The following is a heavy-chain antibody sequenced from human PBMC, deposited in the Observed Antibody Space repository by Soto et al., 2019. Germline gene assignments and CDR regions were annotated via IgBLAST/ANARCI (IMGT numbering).Heavy chain of an antibody. D-gene: IGHD1-26*01. J-gene: IGHJ4*02. CDR1: GFNFSSFG. Sequence: QVQLVESGGGVVQPGSSLRLSCAASGFNFSSFGMHWVRQAPGKGLEWVALMSYDGSSKYYQDSLKGRFTISRDKSKNTLYLQMSSLRSGDTAMYYCARGGSPYAWFNEFWGQGTLVTVSS. V-gene: IGHV3-30*03. CDR3: ARGGSPYAWFNEF. CDR2: MSYDGSSK.